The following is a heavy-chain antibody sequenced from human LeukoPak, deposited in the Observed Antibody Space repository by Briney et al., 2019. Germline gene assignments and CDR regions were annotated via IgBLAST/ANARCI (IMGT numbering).Heavy chain of an antibody. CDR1: GYTFTGYY. CDR2: INPNSGGT. V-gene: IGHV1-2*06. CDR3: AREKVRQSGMDV. Sequence: ASVKVSCKASGYTFTGYYMHWVRQAPGQGLEWMGRINPNSGGTNYAQKFQGRVTMTRDTSISTAYMELSRLRSDDAAVYYCAREKVRQSGMDVWGQGTTATVSS. J-gene: IGHJ6*02. D-gene: IGHD2-2*01.